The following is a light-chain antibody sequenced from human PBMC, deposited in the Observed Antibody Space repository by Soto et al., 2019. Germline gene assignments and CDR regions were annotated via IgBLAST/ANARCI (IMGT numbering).Light chain of an antibody. Sequence: DIVMTQSPDSLAVSLGERATINCKSSQSVLYSSNNKNYLAWYQQKPGQPPKLLIYWASTRESGVPDRFSGSGSGTDSTLTISSPQAEDVAVYYYQQYYSTPRTFGQGTKVEIK. CDR1: QSVLYSSNNKNY. CDR2: WAS. J-gene: IGKJ1*01. CDR3: QQYYSTPRT. V-gene: IGKV4-1*01.